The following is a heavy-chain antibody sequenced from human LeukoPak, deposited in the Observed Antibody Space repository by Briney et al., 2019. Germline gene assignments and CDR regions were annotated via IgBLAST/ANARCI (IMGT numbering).Heavy chain of an antibody. CDR3: PRDGYSNYERPDYFDY. V-gene: IGHV3-48*04. Sequence: GGSLRLSCAACGFYFNIYSMHWVRQAPGKGLEWVSYISSTSRTIYYADSVKGRFTVSRDNDKNSLYLQMSSLRAEDTAVYYCPRDGYSNYERPDYFDYWGQGTLVTVSS. J-gene: IGHJ4*02. CDR1: GFYFNIYS. CDR2: ISSTSRTI. D-gene: IGHD4-11*01.